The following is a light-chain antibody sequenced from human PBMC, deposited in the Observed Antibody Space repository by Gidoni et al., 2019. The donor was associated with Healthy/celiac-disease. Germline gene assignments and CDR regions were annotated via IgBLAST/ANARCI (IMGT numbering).Light chain of an antibody. CDR1: QSVSSY. CDR3: QQRSNWPRLT. CDR2: DAS. Sequence: ELVLTQSPATLSLSPGESATLSGRARQSVSSYLAWYQQKPGQAPRLLIYDASNRATGIPARFSGSGSGTDFTLTISSLEPEDCAVYYCQQRSNWPRLTFGGGTKVEIK. J-gene: IGKJ4*01. V-gene: IGKV3-11*01.